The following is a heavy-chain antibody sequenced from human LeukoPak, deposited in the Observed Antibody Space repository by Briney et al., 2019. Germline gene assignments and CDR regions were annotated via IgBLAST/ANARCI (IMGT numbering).Heavy chain of an antibody. CDR1: GFTFKNYN. CDR3: ASAKAVLRFFDWFLLDY. D-gene: IGHD3-9*01. J-gene: IGHJ4*02. V-gene: IGHV3-48*01. Sequence: GGSLRLSCAASGFTFKNYNMNWVRQAPGKGLEWVSYITLSSTTIYYADSVKGRFTISRDNSKNTLYLQMNSLRAEDTAVYYCASAKAVLRFFDWFLLDYWGQGNLVTVSS. CDR2: ITLSSTTI.